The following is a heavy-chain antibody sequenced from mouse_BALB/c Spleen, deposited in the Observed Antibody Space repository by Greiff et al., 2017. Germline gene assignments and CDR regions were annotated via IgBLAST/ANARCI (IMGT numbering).Heavy chain of an antibody. V-gene: IGHV5-6-4*01. J-gene: IGHJ2*01. CDR3: TRDGGWYFDY. Sequence: EVQLQESGGGLVKPGGSLKLSCAASGFTFSSYTMSWVRQTPEKRLEWVATISSGGSYTYYPDSVKGRFTISRDNAKNTLYLQMSSLKSEDTAMYYCTRDGGWYFDYWGQGTTLTVSS. CDR2: ISSGGSYT. D-gene: IGHD1-1*02. CDR1: GFTFSSYT.